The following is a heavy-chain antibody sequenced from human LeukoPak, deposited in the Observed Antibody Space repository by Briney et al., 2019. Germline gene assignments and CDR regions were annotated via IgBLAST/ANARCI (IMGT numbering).Heavy chain of an antibody. CDR3: AKDLARTAMVGKADY. Sequence: GGSLRLSCAASGFTFSSYGIHWVRQAPGKGLEWVAFIRYDGSNKYYADSVKGRFTISRDNSKNTLYLQMNSLRAEDTAVYYCAKDLARTAMVGKADYWGQGTLVTVSS. CDR2: IRYDGSNK. CDR1: GFTFSSYG. J-gene: IGHJ4*02. D-gene: IGHD5-18*01. V-gene: IGHV3-30*02.